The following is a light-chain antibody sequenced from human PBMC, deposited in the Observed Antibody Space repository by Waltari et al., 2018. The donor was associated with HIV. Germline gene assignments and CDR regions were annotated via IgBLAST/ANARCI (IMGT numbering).Light chain of an antibody. CDR1: QSVPASTS. CDR2: GAT. J-gene: IGKJ1*01. V-gene: IGKV3-20*01. CDR3: QQYGISPWT. Sequence: EIVLTQSPGTLSLSPGERATLSCRASQSVPASTSLAWYQQRPGQAPRLLIYGATSRATGIPDRFSGSGSGIDFSLSISRLEPEDFALYYCQQYGISPWTFGQGTKVEIK.